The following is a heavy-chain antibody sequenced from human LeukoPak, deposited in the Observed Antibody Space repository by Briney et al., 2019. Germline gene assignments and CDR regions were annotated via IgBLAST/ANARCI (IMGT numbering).Heavy chain of an antibody. CDR2: IIPILGIA. J-gene: IGHJ4*02. Sequence: SVKVSCKASGGTFSSYAISWVRQAPGQGLEWMGRIIPILGIANYAQKFQGRVTITADKSTSTAYMELSSLRSEDTAVYYCARQQVVPAAIYFDYWGQGTLVTVSS. V-gene: IGHV1-69*04. CDR1: GGTFSSYA. CDR3: ARQQVVPAAIYFDY. D-gene: IGHD2-2*01.